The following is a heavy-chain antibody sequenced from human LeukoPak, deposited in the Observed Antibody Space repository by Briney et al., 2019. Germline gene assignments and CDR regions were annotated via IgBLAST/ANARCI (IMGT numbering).Heavy chain of an antibody. J-gene: IGHJ3*02. CDR1: GYTFTSYD. D-gene: IGHD6-13*01. CDR3: ARGGYSSSWYVFGGGPENDAFDI. Sequence: ASVKVSCKASGYTFTSYDINWVRQATGQGLEWMGWMNPNSGNTGYAQKFQGRVTMTRNTSISTAYMELSSLRSEDTAVYYCARGGYSSSWYVFGGGPENDAFDIWGQGTMVTVSS. V-gene: IGHV1-8*01. CDR2: MNPNSGNT.